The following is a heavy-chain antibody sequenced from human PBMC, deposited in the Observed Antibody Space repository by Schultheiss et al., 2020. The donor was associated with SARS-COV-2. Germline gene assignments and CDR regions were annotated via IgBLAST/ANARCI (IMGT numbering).Heavy chain of an antibody. CDR2: ISYDGSNK. CDR1: GFTFSSYA. Sequence: GGSLRLSCAASGFTFSSYAMHWVRQAPGKGLEWVAVISYDGSNKYYADSVKGRFTISRDNAKNTLYLQMNSLRAEDTAVYYCAREGRDGSWFDPWGQGTLVTVSS. J-gene: IGHJ5*02. CDR3: AREGRDGSWFDP. V-gene: IGHV3-30-3*01. D-gene: IGHD1-26*01.